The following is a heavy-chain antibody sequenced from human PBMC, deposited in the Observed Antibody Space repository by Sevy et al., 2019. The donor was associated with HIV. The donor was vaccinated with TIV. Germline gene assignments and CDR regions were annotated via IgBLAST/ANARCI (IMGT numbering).Heavy chain of an antibody. CDR2: IDPSDGAT. V-gene: IGHV1-46*01. CDR3: ARFNSDYVHGMDV. J-gene: IGHJ6*02. CDR1: GYTFTKYY. D-gene: IGHD5-12*01. Sequence: ASVKVSCKASGYTFTKYYIHWVRQAPGQGLEWMGIIDPSDGATVYAQNFEGRVTMTRDTSTSTVYMDLSSLRSEDTAVYYCARFNSDYVHGMDVWGQGTTVTAS.